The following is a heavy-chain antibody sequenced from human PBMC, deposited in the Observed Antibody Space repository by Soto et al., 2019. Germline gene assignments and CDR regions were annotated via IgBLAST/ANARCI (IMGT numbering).Heavy chain of an antibody. Sequence: QVQLVQSGAEVKKPGASVKVSCKASGYTFTSYGISWVRQAPGQGLEWMGWVSAYNGNTNYAQKLQGRFTMTTDTATSTAYMELRIQRSDYKAMYYCGRVKGSGDHNWFGPWGKVTLVTVSS. V-gene: IGHV1-18*01. CDR2: VSAYNGNT. CDR3: GRVKGSGDHNWFGP. CDR1: GYTFTSYG. J-gene: IGHJ5*01. D-gene: IGHD2-15*01.